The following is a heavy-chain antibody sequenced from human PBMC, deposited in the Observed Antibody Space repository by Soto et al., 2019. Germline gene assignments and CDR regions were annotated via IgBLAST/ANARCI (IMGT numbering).Heavy chain of an antibody. CDR2: ISWNSGSI. J-gene: IGHJ4*02. CDR1: GFTFDDYA. CDR3: ARESEDLTSNFDY. Sequence: PGGSLRLSCAASGFTFDDYAMHWVRQAPGKGLEWVSGISWNSGSIGYADSMKGRFTVSRDNAKNSVYLDMNSLSAGDTAVYYCARESEDLTSNFDYWGQGP. V-gene: IGHV3-9*01.